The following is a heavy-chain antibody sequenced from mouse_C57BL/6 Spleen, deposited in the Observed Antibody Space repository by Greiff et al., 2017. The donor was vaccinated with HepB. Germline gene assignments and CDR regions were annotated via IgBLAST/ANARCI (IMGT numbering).Heavy chain of an antibody. Sequence: QVQLQQSGAELARPGASVKMSCKASGYTFTSYTMHWVKQRPGQGLEWIGYINPSSGYTKYNQKFKDKATLTADKSSSTAYMQLSSLTSEDSAVYYCARFPNWDGGFDVWGTGTTVTVSS. V-gene: IGHV1-4*01. J-gene: IGHJ1*03. CDR3: ARFPNWDGGFDV. CDR1: GYTFTSYT. D-gene: IGHD4-1*01. CDR2: INPSSGYT.